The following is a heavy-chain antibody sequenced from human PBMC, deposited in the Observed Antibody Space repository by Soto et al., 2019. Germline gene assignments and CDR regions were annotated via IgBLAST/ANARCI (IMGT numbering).Heavy chain of an antibody. CDR2: INHSGST. Sequence: SETLSLICAVSGGSFSGYYWSWIRQPPGKGLEWIGEINHSGSTNYNPSLKSRVTISVDTSKNQFSLKLSSVTAADTAVYYCASADDYYGSGRSHWGQGTLVTVSS. V-gene: IGHV4-34*01. J-gene: IGHJ4*02. CDR3: ASADDYYGSGRSH. CDR1: GGSFSGYY. D-gene: IGHD3-10*01.